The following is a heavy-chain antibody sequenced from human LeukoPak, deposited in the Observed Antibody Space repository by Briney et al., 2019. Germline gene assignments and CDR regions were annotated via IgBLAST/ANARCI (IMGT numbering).Heavy chain of an antibody. CDR2: TYYRSKWFN. CDR3: AREPEQQPVYTYFDY. V-gene: IGHV6-1*01. J-gene: IGHJ4*02. Sequence: SQALSLTCAFSGDSVSSNSAAWNWIRQSPSRGLEWLGRTYYRSKWFNNYAVSVKGRMTINPDTSKNQFSLQLISVTPEDTAVYYCAREPEQQPVYTYFDYWGQGTLVTVSS. CDR1: GDSVSSNSAA. D-gene: IGHD6-13*01.